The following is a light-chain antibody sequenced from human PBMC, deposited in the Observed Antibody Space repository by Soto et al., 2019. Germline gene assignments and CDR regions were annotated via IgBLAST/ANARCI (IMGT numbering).Light chain of an antibody. CDR1: QDIKNY. CDR3: QQYDNLPLT. CDR2: DAS. J-gene: IGKJ4*02. V-gene: IGKV1-33*01. Sequence: DIQMTQSPSSLSASVGDRVTITCQASQDIKNYLNWYQQKSGKAPKLLIYDASDLETGVPSRFSGSGSGTDFTFTINSLQPEDIATYYCQQYDNLPLTCGGGNKVDI.